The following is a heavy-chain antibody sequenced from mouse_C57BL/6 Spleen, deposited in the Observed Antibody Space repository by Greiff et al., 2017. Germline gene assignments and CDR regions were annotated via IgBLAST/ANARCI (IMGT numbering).Heavy chain of an antibody. D-gene: IGHD2-5*01. J-gene: IGHJ4*01. CDR3: ARPYSNYYAMDY. Sequence: EVQLQESGGGLVQPGGSLSLSCAASGFTFTDYYMSWVRQPPGKALEWLGFIRNKANGYTTEYSASVKGRFTISRDNSQSILYLQMNALRAEDSATYYCARPYSNYYAMDYWGQGTSVTVSS. CDR1: GFTFTDYY. V-gene: IGHV7-3*01. CDR2: IRNKANGYTT.